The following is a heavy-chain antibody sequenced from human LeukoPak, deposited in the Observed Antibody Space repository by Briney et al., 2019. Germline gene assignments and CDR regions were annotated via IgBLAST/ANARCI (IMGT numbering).Heavy chain of an antibody. Sequence: GGSLRLSCAASGFTFSSYGMPWVRQAPGKGLEWVAVIWYDGSNKYYADSVKGRFTISRDNSKNTLYLQMNSLRAEDTAVYYCARVRRYSSSWYYFDYWGQGTLVTVSS. CDR3: ARVRRYSSSWYYFDY. D-gene: IGHD6-13*01. V-gene: IGHV3-33*01. CDR1: GFTFSSYG. J-gene: IGHJ4*02. CDR2: IWYDGSNK.